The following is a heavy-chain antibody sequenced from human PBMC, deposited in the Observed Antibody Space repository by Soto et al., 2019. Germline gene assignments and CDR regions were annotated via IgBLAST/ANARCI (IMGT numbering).Heavy chain of an antibody. CDR2: IYHTGSP. D-gene: IGHD3-22*01. J-gene: IGHJ4*02. CDR3: ARARHDYFDTSGYRYYFDH. Sequence: PSETLSLTCAVSGDSVSSGGYSWSWIRQPPGQGLEWIGYIYHTGSPYYNPSLKSRVTISMDRAKNQLSLKLSSVTAADTAVYYCARARHDYFDTSGYRYYFDHWGQGALVTVSS. V-gene: IGHV4-30-2*01. CDR1: GDSVSSGGYS.